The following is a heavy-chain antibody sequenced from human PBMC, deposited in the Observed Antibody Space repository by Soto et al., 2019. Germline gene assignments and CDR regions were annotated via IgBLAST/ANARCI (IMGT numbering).Heavy chain of an antibody. D-gene: IGHD3-22*01. CDR1: GFTFSSYG. CDR3: TTYYYDKKPFDY. CDR2: ISYDGSNK. V-gene: IGHV3-30*03. J-gene: IGHJ4*02. Sequence: SLRLSCAASGFTFSSYGMHWVRKAPGKGLEWVAVISYDGSNKYYADSVKGRFTISRDNSKNTLYLQMNSLRAEDTAVYYCTTYYYDKKPFDYWGQGTLVTVSS.